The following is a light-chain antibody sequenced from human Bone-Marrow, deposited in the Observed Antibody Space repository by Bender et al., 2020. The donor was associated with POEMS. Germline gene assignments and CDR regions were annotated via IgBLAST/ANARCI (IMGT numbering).Light chain of an antibody. Sequence: QPALTQPASVSGSPGQSITISCTGVTSDPGNYNFVSWYQQRPGKAPTLIIYEDTKRPSGVPDRFSGSKSGNTASLTVSGLQAEDEADYYCGSYAGNSMIFGGGTKLTVL. CDR2: EDT. CDR1: TSDPGNYNF. V-gene: IGLV2-8*01. CDR3: GSYAGNSMI. J-gene: IGLJ2*01.